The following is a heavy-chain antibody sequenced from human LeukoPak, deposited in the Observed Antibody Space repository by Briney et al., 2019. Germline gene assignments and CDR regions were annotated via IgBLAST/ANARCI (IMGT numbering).Heavy chain of an antibody. CDR2: IIPIFGTA. V-gene: IGHV1-69*01. CDR3: ARVIAVAKKTPPYYYGMDV. Sequence: GSSVKVSCKASGGTFSSYAISWVRQAPGQGFEWMGGIIPIFGTAHYAQKFQGRVTITADESTSTAYMELSSLRSEDTAVYYCARVIAVAKKTPPYYYGMDVWGQGTTVTVSS. CDR1: GGTFSSYA. J-gene: IGHJ6*02. D-gene: IGHD6-19*01.